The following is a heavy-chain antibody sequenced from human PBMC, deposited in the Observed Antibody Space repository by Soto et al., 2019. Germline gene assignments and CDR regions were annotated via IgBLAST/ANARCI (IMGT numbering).Heavy chain of an antibody. CDR3: ARLYSSYFDY. V-gene: IGHV3-30-3*01. Sequence: PGGSLRLSCAASGFTFSSYAMHWVRQAPGKGLEWVAVISYDGSNKYYADSVKGRFTISRDNSKNTLYLQMNSLRAEDTAVYYCARLYSSYFDYWGQGTLVTVSS. CDR1: GFTFSSYA. CDR2: ISYDGSNK. J-gene: IGHJ4*02. D-gene: IGHD6-13*01.